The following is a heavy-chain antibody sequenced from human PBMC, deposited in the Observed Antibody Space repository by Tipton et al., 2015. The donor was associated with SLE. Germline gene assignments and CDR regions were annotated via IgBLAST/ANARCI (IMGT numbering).Heavy chain of an antibody. CDR2: IYHSGST. CDR3: ARGGRGGYYFDC. V-gene: IGHV4-30-2*01. CDR1: GGSISSGGYS. J-gene: IGHJ4*02. Sequence: TLSLTCAVSGGSISSGGYSWSWIRQPPGKGLEGIGYIYHSGSTYYNPSLKSRVTISVDRSKNQFSLKLSSVTAEDTAVYFCARGGRGGYYFDCWGQGTLVAVSS. D-gene: IGHD2-15*01.